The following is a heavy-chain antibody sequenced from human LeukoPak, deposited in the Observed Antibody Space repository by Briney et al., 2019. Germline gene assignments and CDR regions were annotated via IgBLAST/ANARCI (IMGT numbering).Heavy chain of an antibody. CDR2: IYYSGNT. J-gene: IGHJ3*02. CDR3: ATRTGSGFDAFDI. V-gene: IGHV4-31*03. CDR1: GVSISSGGYY. D-gene: IGHD3-22*01. Sequence: SETLSLTCTVSGVSISSGGYYWSWIRQHPGKGLEWIGYIYYSGNTYYNPSLKSRVTISVDTSKNQFSLKLSSVTAADTAVYYCATRTGSGFDAFDIWGQGTMITVSS.